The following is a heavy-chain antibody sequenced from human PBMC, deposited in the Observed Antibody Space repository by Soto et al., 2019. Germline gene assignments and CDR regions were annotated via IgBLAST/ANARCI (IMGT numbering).Heavy chain of an antibody. J-gene: IGHJ4*02. Sequence: QVQLVQSGAEVKKPGSSVKVSCKASGGTFSSYTISWVRQAPGQGLEWMGRIIPILGIANYAQKFQGRVTTNADKSTSTAYMELSSLRSEDTAVYYSARDFSEAYYGSGLGGDYWGQGTLVTVSS. V-gene: IGHV1-69*08. D-gene: IGHD3-10*01. CDR2: IIPILGIA. CDR3: ARDFSEAYYGSGLGGDY. CDR1: GGTFSSYT.